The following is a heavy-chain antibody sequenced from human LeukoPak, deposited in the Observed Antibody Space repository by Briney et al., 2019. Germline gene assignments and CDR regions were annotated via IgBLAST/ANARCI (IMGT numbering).Heavy chain of an antibody. CDR2: IYYSGST. CDR3: ARLLAGCPGGRCRAHFDY. J-gene: IGHJ4*02. Sequence: SQTLSLTCTVSGGSISSGDYYWSWIRQPPGKGLEWIGYIYYSGSTYYNPSLKSRVSMSVDTSKNQFSLNLSSVTAADTAVYHCARLLAGCPGGRCRAHFDYWGQGTLVTVSS. CDR1: GGSISSGDYY. D-gene: IGHD2-15*01. V-gene: IGHV4-30-4*08.